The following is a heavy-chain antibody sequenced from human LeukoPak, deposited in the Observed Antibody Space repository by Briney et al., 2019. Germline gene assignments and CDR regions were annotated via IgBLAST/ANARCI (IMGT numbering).Heavy chain of an antibody. V-gene: IGHV4-59*08. CDR1: GGSISSYY. Sequence: SETLSLTCTVSGGSISSYYWSWIRQSPGKGLECIGYIHYTGSTNYNPSLKSRVTISVETSKNQFSLKLKSVTAADTAVYYCARNSCPSGSCYDNRGYFDYWGQGTLVTVSS. J-gene: IGHJ4*02. D-gene: IGHD2-15*01. CDR3: ARNSCPSGSCYDNRGYFDY. CDR2: IHYTGST.